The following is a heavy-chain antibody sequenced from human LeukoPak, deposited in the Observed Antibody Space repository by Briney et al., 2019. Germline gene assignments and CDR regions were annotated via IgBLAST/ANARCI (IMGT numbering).Heavy chain of an antibody. CDR1: GGSISSSPYY. CDR2: IYYRGST. CDR3: ARHYLSDGILSTFDP. V-gene: IGHV4-39*01. D-gene: IGHD2-2*01. Sequence: PSETLSLTCTVSGGSISSSPYYWGWIRQPPGKGLECIGTIYYRGSTYPNPSLNSRVTISLDTSKNQFSLRLRSVTAADAALYYCARHYLSDGILSTFDPWGQGTLVTVSS. J-gene: IGHJ5*02.